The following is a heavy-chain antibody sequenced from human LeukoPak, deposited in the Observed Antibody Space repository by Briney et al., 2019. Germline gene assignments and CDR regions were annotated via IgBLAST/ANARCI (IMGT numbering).Heavy chain of an antibody. D-gene: IGHD5-18*01. CDR2: VSHSWST. V-gene: IGHV4-38-2*02. J-gene: IGHJ4*02. CDR1: GYSISSGYF. CDR3: AGGYGHGRGVFDS. Sequence: KSSETLSLTCTVSGYSISSGYFWGWIRQPPGKGLEWIGSVSHSWSTRYSPSLQSRVTISLDTSKYQFSLKLSSVTAADTAVYYCAGGYGHGRGVFDSWGQGTLVTVSS.